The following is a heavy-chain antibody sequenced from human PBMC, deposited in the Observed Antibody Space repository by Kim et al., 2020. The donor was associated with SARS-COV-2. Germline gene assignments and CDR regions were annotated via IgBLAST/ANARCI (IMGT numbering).Heavy chain of an antibody. CDR2: INPSGGST. CDR1: GYTFTSYY. J-gene: IGHJ4*02. V-gene: IGHV1-46*01. CDR3: ARELRLGELSLGAPLYAFQIDY. D-gene: IGHD3-16*02. Sequence: ASVKVSCKASGYTFTSYYMHWVRQAPGQGLEWMGIINPSGGSTSYAQKFQGRVTMTRDTSTSTVYMELSSLRSEDTAVYYCARELRLGELSLGAPLYAFQIDYWGQGTLVTVSS.